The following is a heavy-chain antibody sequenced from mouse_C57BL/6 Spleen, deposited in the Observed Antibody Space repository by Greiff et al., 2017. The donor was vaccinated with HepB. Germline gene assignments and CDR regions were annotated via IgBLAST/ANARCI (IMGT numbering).Heavy chain of an antibody. CDR2: INPSNGGT. V-gene: IGHV1-53*01. CDR1: GYTFTSYW. CDR3: ARLGAYYSNLYAMDY. D-gene: IGHD2-5*01. Sequence: VQLQQPGTELVKPGASVKLSCKASGYTFTSYWMHWVKQRPRQGLEWIGNINPSNGGTNYNEKFKSKATLTVDKSSSTAYMQLSSLTSEDSAVYYCARLGAYYSNLYAMDYWGQGTSVTVSS. J-gene: IGHJ4*01.